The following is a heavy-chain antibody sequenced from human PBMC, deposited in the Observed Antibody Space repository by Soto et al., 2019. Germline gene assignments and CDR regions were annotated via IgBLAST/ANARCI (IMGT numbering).Heavy chain of an antibody. V-gene: IGHV4-59*01. Sequence: PSETLSLTCTVSGASINSYYWTWIRQPPGKGLEWIGYIYYSGSTNYNPSLKSRATISVDTSKNQFTLKLSSVTAADTAVYYCARVPWQWLGGYAFDIWGQGTMVTVSS. CDR3: ARVPWQWLGGYAFDI. CDR2: IYYSGST. J-gene: IGHJ3*02. D-gene: IGHD6-19*01. CDR1: GASINSYY.